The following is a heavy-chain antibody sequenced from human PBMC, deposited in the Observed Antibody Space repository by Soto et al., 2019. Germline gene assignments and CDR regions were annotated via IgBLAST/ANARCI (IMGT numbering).Heavy chain of an antibody. Sequence: GASVKLSCKASGDTFTGYYMHWVRQAPGQGLEWMGWINPNSGNTGYAQKFQGRVTMTRNTSISTAYMELSSLRSEDTAVYYCATTEYSSSHYYYYYGMDVWGQGTTVTVSS. CDR2: INPNSGNT. D-gene: IGHD6-6*01. V-gene: IGHV1-8*01. CDR1: GDTFTGYY. CDR3: ATTEYSSSHYYYYYGMDV. J-gene: IGHJ6*02.